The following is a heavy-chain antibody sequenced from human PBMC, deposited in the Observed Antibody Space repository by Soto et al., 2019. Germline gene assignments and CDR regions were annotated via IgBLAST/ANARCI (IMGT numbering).Heavy chain of an antibody. CDR2: ISSSSSTI. CDR3: ARDKVYSSSSALYYYYYYGMDV. J-gene: IGHJ6*02. Sequence: VGSLRLSCAASGFTFSSYSMNWVRQAPGKGLEWVSYISSSSSTIYYADSVKGRFTISRDNAKNSLYLQMNSLRDEDTAVYYCARDKVYSSSSALYYYYYYGMDVWGQGTTVTVSS. D-gene: IGHD6-6*01. CDR1: GFTFSSYS. V-gene: IGHV3-48*02.